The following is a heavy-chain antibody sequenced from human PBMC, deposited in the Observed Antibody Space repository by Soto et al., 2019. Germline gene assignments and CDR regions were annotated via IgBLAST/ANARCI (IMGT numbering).Heavy chain of an antibody. CDR1: GYTFTGYY. V-gene: IGHV1-2*04. Sequence: ASVKVSCKASGYTFTGYYMHWVRQAPGQGLEWMGWINPNSGGTNYAQKFQGWVTMTRDTSISTAYMELSRLRSDDTAVYYCASEYYASSGYYHSNDAFDIWGQGTMVTVSS. CDR2: INPNSGGT. CDR3: ASEYYASSGYYHSNDAFDI. J-gene: IGHJ3*02. D-gene: IGHD3-22*01.